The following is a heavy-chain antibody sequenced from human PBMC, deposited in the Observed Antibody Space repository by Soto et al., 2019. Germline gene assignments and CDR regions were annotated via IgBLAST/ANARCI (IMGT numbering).Heavy chain of an antibody. J-gene: IGHJ4*02. D-gene: IGHD3-3*01. V-gene: IGHV3-33*06. CDR3: AKEFWSGPFDY. Sequence: QVQLVESGGGVVQPGRSLRLSCAASGFTFSSYGMHWVRQAPGKGLEWVAGIWYDGSNKYYADSVKGRFTISRDNSKNTLYLQMNSLRAEDTAVYYCAKEFWSGPFDYWGQGTLVTVSS. CDR2: IWYDGSNK. CDR1: GFTFSSYG.